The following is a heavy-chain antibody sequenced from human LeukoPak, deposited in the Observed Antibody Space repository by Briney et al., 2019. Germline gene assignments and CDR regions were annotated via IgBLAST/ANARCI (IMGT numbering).Heavy chain of an antibody. V-gene: IGHV4-59*01. Sequence: SETLSLTCTVSGGSISSYYWSWIRQPPGKRLEWIGYIYNSGTTNYNPSLKTRVTISADSSTNQFSLKLTSVTTADTAVYYCASGPRGVFDYWGQGTLVTVSS. D-gene: IGHD1-26*01. CDR2: IYNSGTT. CDR3: ASGPRGVFDY. CDR1: GGSISSYY. J-gene: IGHJ4*02.